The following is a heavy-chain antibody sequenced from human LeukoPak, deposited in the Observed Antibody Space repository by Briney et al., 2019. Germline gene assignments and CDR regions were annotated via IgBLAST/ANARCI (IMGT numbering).Heavy chain of an antibody. Sequence: TGGSLRLSCAASGFTFSNYAMSWVRQAPGKGLEWVSGINVSGGSTFYADSVRDRFTISRDNSKNTLYLQMNSLRAEDTAVYYCAKDQYCTSTSCYVGYWGQGTLVTVSS. CDR2: INVSGGST. V-gene: IGHV3-23*01. J-gene: IGHJ4*02. CDR3: AKDQYCTSTSCYVGY. D-gene: IGHD2-2*01. CDR1: GFTFSNYA.